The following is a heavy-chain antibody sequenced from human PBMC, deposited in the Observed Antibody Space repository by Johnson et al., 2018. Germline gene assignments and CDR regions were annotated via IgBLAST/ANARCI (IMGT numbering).Heavy chain of an antibody. CDR1: GFTFSDYY. V-gene: IGHV3-11*04. CDR2: ISSSGSTI. Sequence: QVQLVESGGGLVKPGGSLRLSCAASGFTFSDYYMSWIRQAPGKGLEWVSYISSSGSTIYYADSVKGRFTISRENAKNSLNLQLKSLRAEDTAVYYCAKVLAAYAPIDYWGQGTLVTVSS. D-gene: IGHD2-2*01. J-gene: IGHJ4*02. CDR3: AKVLAAYAPIDY.